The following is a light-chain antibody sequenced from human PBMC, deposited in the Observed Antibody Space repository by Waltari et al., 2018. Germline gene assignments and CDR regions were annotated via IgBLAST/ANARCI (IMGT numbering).Light chain of an antibody. CDR2: GAS. V-gene: IGKV3-15*01. CDR1: QSVRTN. Sequence: LTQSPASLSVSPGDTVILSCRSSQSVRTNFDWYQQKAGHAPRTLISGASTRASGVPSRFCGSGSETDFTLIISSLQSEDAAVDFCQQYYVWPPITFGGGTKLEI. CDR3: QQYYVWPPIT. J-gene: IGKJ4*01.